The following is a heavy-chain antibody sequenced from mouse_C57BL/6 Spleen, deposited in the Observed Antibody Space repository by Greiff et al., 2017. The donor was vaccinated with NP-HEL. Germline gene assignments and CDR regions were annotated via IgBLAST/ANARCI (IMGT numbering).Heavy chain of an antibody. J-gene: IGHJ4*01. Sequence: EVKLVESGGGLVKPGGSLKLSCAASGFTFSSYAMSWVRQTPEKRLEWVATISDGGSYTYYPDNVKGRFTISRDNAKNNLYLQMSHLKSEDTAMYYCARDRTYGGAMDYWGQGTSVTVSS. CDR1: GFTFSSYA. CDR3: ARDRTYGGAMDY. CDR2: ISDGGSYT. D-gene: IGHD1-1*01. V-gene: IGHV5-4*01.